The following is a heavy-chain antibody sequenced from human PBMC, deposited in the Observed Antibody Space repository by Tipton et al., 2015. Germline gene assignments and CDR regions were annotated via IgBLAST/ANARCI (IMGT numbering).Heavy chain of an antibody. Sequence: GSLRLSCAASGFTFSSYAMSWVRQAPGKGLEWVSAISGSGGSTYYADSVKGRFTISRDNSKNTLHLQMNSLRAEDTAVYYCAKSVSALPGAFDYWGQGTLVTVPS. CDR2: ISGSGGST. CDR3: AKSVSALPGAFDY. V-gene: IGHV3-23*01. CDR1: GFTFSSYA. D-gene: IGHD4/OR15-4a*01. J-gene: IGHJ4*02.